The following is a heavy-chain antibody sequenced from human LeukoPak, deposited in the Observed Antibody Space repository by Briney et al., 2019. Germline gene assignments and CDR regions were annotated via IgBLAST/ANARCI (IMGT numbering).Heavy chain of an antibody. Sequence: SETLSLTCTVSGGSISSYYWSWIRQPPGKGLEWIGYIYYSGSTNYNPSLKSRVTISVDTSKNQFSLKLSSVTAADTAVYYCARGLYDFWSPLGYWGQGTLVTVSS. J-gene: IGHJ4*02. V-gene: IGHV4-59*01. CDR2: IYYSGST. CDR1: GGSISSYY. D-gene: IGHD3-3*01. CDR3: ARGLYDFWSPLGY.